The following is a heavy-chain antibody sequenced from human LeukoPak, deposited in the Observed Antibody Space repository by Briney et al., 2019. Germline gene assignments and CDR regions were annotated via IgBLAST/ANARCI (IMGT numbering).Heavy chain of an antibody. J-gene: IGHJ3*02. CDR3: ARDDHWGYAFDI. Sequence: PGGSLRLSCAASGFTFDDYAMHWVRQAPGKGLEWVSGISWNSGSIGYADSVKGRFTISRDNAKNSLYLQMNSLRAEDTAVYYCARDDHWGYAFDIWGQGTMVTVSS. V-gene: IGHV3-9*01. D-gene: IGHD3-16*01. CDR1: GFTFDDYA. CDR2: ISWNSGSI.